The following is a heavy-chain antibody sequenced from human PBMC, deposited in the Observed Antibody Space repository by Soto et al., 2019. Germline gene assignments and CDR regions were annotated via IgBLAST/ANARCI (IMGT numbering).Heavy chain of an antibody. CDR2: IKQDGSEK. D-gene: IGHD3-10*01. CDR1: GFTFSSYW. J-gene: IGHJ4*02. Sequence: GGSLRLSCAASGFTFSSYWMSWVRQAPGKGLEWVANIKQDGSEKYYVDSVKGRFTISRDNAKNSLYLQMNSLRAEDTAVYYCARGRFGASFFFGYWGQGTLVTVSS. V-gene: IGHV3-7*01. CDR3: ARGRFGASFFFGY.